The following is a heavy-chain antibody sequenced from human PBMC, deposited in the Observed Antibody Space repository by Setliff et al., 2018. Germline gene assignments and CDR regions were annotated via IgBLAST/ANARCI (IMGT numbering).Heavy chain of an antibody. Sequence: PSETLSLTCTVSGDSINDYYWSWIRQPPGKGLEWIGYVFFTGDTDYNPSLGSRLIITRDTSKNQISLKLTSVTAADTAVYYCGRGFSRIEGWGNWFDPWGQGILVTVSS. J-gene: IGHJ5*02. CDR2: VFFTGDT. CDR1: GDSINDYY. CDR3: GRGFSRIEGWGNWFDP. D-gene: IGHD2-15*01. V-gene: IGHV4-59*08.